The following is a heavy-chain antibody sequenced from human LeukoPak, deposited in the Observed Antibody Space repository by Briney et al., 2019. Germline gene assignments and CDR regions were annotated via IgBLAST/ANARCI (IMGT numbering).Heavy chain of an antibody. D-gene: IGHD6-13*01. J-gene: IGHJ5*02. CDR2: IYYSGST. CDR3: ASLHGYSSSWYGGHWFDP. V-gene: IGHV4-39*07. CDR1: GGSISSSSYY. Sequence: SETLSLTCTVSGGSISSSSYYWGWIRQPPGKGLEWIGSIYYSGSTYYNPSLKSRVTISVDTSKNQFSLKLSSVTAADTAVYYCASLHGYSSSWYGGHWFDPWGQGTLVTVSS.